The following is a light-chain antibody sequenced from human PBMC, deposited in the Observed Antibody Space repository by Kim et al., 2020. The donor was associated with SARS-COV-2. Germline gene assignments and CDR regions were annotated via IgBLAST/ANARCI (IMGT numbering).Light chain of an antibody. J-gene: IGKJ1*01. CDR1: QSISSY. V-gene: IGKV1-39*01. CDR3: QQSYNTPRT. CDR2: AAS. Sequence: DIQMTQSPSSLSASVGGRVTITCRASQSISSYLNWYQQKPGKAPKLLIYAASSLQSGVPSRFRGSGSGTDFTLTISSLQPEDFATYYCQQSYNTPRTFGQGTKVDIK.